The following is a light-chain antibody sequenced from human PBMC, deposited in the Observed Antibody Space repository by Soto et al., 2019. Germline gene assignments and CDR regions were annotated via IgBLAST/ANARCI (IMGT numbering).Light chain of an antibody. J-gene: IGKJ1*01. CDR1: HSLLQSNGYNY. CDR2: LGS. V-gene: IGKV2-28*01. Sequence: IMVPHCLHPRPVTPREHTSRSCRSSHSLLQSNGYNYLDWYLQKAGQSRQLLVYLGSSRACGVPDRFSGGGSGTDFTLKISRVEAEDVGIYYCMQALQTPPTFGQGSKADI. CDR3: MQALQTPPT.